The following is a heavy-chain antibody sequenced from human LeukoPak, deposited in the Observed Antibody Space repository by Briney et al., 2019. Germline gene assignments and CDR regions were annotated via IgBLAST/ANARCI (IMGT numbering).Heavy chain of an antibody. Sequence: ASVKVSCKAPGYTFSDYYMHWVRQAPGQGLEWMGWINPNSGGTNYAQKFQGRVTMTKDTSISAAYMELTSLRPDDTAVYYCAKLWSYDILTDSYTNDYWGQGTLVTVSS. D-gene: IGHD3-9*01. V-gene: IGHV1-2*02. CDR3: AKLWSYDILTDSYTNDY. J-gene: IGHJ4*02. CDR2: INPNSGGT. CDR1: GYTFSDYY.